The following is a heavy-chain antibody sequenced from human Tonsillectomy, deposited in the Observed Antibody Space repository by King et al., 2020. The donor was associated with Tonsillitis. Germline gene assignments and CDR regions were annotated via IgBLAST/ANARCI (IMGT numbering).Heavy chain of an antibody. D-gene: IGHD3-16*01. Sequence: VQLQQWGAGLLKPSETLSLTCAVYGGSFSGYYWSWIRQSPGKGLEWIGEINHSGSTNYNPSLKSLVTISVDPSKNHFSLKQSSVTAADTAVYYCARGGYTYAYRNDAFDIWGQGTMVTVSS. V-gene: IGHV4-34*01. J-gene: IGHJ3*02. CDR1: GGSFSGYY. CDR3: ARGGYTYAYRNDAFDI. CDR2: INHSGST.